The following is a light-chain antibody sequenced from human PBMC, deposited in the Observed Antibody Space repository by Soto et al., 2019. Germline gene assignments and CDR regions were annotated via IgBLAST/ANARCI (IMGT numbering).Light chain of an antibody. CDR2: GAS. Sequence: EVVLTQSPGTLSLSPGERATLSCRASQSVTSTYLAWYQQKPCQAPRLLIHGASNRATGITDRFSGSGSGTHFTLTISRMETEDFAVYSFQKYGIASPTFCQGTKVAIK. J-gene: IGKJ1*01. V-gene: IGKV3-20*01. CDR3: QKYGIASPT. CDR1: QSVTSTY.